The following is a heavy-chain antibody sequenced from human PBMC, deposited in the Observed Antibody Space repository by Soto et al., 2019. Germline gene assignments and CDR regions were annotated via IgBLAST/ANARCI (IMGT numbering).Heavy chain of an antibody. V-gene: IGHV3-48*02. D-gene: IGHD5-18*01. Sequence: EGQLVESGGGLVQPGGSLRLSCAASGFTFDSYSMNWVRQAPGKGLEWVSYIDSSSSNKHYADSVKGRFTISRDNAKNALYLQMSSLRDEDTAVYYCASDDDSAMALNFDYWGQGTLVTVSS. CDR1: GFTFDSYS. CDR3: ASDDDSAMALNFDY. J-gene: IGHJ4*02. CDR2: IDSSSSNK.